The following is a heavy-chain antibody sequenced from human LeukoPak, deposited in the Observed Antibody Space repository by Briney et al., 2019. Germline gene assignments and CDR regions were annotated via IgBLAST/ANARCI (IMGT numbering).Heavy chain of an antibody. CDR1: GYTFTSYG. CDR3: ARDYGDSTYYYYYGMDV. V-gene: IGHV1-18*01. D-gene: IGHD4-17*01. CDR2: ISAYNGNT. Sequence: ASVKVSCKASGYTFTSYGISWVRQAPGQGLEWMGWISAYNGNTNYAQKLQGRVTMTTDTSTSTAYMEPRSLRSDDTAVYYCARDYGDSTYYYYYGMDVWGQGTTVTVSS. J-gene: IGHJ6*02.